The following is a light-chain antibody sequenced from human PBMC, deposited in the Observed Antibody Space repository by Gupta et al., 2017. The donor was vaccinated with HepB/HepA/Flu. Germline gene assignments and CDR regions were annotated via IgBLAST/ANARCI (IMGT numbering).Light chain of an antibody. Sequence: QSVLTQPPSVSGAPGQRVTIPCTGSSSNIGAGYHVHWYQQLPGTAPKLLIYGYINRPSGVPDRFSDSNSGTSASLAITGLQAEDEADYYCQSYDSILSGVVFGGGTKLTVL. CDR2: GYI. J-gene: IGLJ2*01. CDR1: SSNIGAGYH. CDR3: QSYDSILSGVV. V-gene: IGLV1-40*01.